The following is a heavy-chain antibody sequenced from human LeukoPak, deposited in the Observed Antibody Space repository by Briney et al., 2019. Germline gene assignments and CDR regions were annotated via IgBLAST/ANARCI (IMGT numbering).Heavy chain of an antibody. Sequence: GSLRLSCAASRFTFSSYWMSWVRQAPGKGLEWVANIKEDASEKYYVDSVKGRFTISRDNAKNSLYLQMNSLRAEDTAVYYCARDAISGGGHDYWGQGTLVTVSS. D-gene: IGHD3-10*01. V-gene: IGHV3-7*01. CDR3: ARDAISGGGHDY. J-gene: IGHJ4*02. CDR1: RFTFSSYW. CDR2: IKEDASEK.